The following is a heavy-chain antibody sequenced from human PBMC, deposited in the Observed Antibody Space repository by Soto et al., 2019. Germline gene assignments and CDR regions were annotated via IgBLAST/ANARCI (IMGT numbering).Heavy chain of an antibody. J-gene: IGHJ4*02. CDR3: AKDRRAGGNSAFYFGF. CDR2: ISATGGGT. D-gene: IGHD3-16*01. Sequence: GGSLRLSCAASGFKFSNYAMSWVRQAPGKGLEWVSLISATGGGTYYADSVKGRFTISRDNSHNTLYLQVHSLTAEDTAVYYCAKDRRAGGNSAFYFGFWGQGAQVTVSS. CDR1: GFKFSNYA. V-gene: IGHV3-23*01.